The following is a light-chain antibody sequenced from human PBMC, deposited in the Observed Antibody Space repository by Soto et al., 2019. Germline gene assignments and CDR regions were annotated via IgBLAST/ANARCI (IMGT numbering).Light chain of an antibody. V-gene: IGKV3D-20*01. Sequence: EIVLTQSPATLSLSPGERATLSCGASQSVSSSYLAWYQQKPGLAPRLLIYDASSRATGIPDRFSGSGSGTDFTLPISSLEPEDFAVYYCQQYGSSPPITFGQGTRLEIK. CDR1: QSVSSSY. J-gene: IGKJ5*01. CDR2: DAS. CDR3: QQYGSSPPIT.